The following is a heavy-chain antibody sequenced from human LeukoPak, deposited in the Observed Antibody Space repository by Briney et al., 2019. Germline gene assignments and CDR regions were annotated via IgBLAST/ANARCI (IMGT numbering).Heavy chain of an antibody. CDR2: ISAYNGNT. CDR1: GYTFTSYG. D-gene: IGHD2-21*01. V-gene: IGHV1-18*01. Sequence: ASVKVSCKASGYTFTSYGISWVRQAPGQGLEWMGWISAYNGNTNYAQKLQGRVTMTTDTSTSTAYMELRSLRSDDTAVYYCARGGAYCGGDCYLSFDYWGQGTLVTVSS. CDR3: ARGGAYCGGDCYLSFDY. J-gene: IGHJ4*02.